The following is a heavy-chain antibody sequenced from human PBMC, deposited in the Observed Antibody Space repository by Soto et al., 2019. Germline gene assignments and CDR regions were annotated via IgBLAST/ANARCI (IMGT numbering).Heavy chain of an antibody. D-gene: IGHD4-17*01. CDR1: GFTFSSYA. Sequence: EVQVLESGGGLVQPGGSLRLSCAASGFTFSSYAMSWVRQAPGQGLEWVSAISGSGSNPYYADSVKGRFTISRDNSKNTLYLQMNSLRAEDPALYYCAKTASMTILDGFDHWGQGTLVTVSS. V-gene: IGHV3-23*01. J-gene: IGHJ4*02. CDR3: AKTASMTILDGFDH. CDR2: ISGSGSNP.